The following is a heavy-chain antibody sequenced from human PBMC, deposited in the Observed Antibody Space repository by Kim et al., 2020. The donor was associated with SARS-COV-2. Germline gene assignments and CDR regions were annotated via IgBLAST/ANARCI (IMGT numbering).Heavy chain of an antibody. CDR3: VRDDNCGSRGPDGLDV. CDR1: GFTFSRYS. J-gene: IGHJ6*02. V-gene: IGHV3-30*04. D-gene: IGHD3-10*01. CDR2: ISPDGRQE. Sequence: GGSLRLSCAASGFTFSRYSMHWVRQAPGKGPVCLAVISPDGRQEYYADSVKGRFTISRDNSTNTLYLQMSTLRPEDTAVYYCVRDDNCGSRGPDGLDVWGQGTTVTVSS.